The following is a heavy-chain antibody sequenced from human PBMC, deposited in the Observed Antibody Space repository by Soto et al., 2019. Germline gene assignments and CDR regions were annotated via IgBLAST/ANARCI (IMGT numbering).Heavy chain of an antibody. CDR1: GGSISSGGYY. V-gene: IGHV4-31*03. D-gene: IGHD4-17*01. Sequence: SETLSLTCTVSGGSISSGGYYWSWIRQHPGKGLEWIGYIYYSGSTYYNPSLKSRVTISVDTSKNQFSLKLSSVTAADTAVYYCARDRYYGDYVGLSDWGQGTLVTVSS. J-gene: IGHJ4*02. CDR3: ARDRYYGDYVGLSD. CDR2: IYYSGST.